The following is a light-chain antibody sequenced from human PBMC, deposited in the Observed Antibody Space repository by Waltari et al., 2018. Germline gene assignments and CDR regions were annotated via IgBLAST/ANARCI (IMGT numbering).Light chain of an antibody. CDR2: EVF. CDR1: HSVDTS. Sequence: EIVLTQSPATLSLSPGDRATLSCRASHSVDTSLTWYQQKLGQAPRLLLYEVFYRATGIPARFSGRGSGTDFTLTISSLEPEDFALYFCQQRRVWPITFGQGTRLEIK. V-gene: IGKV3-11*01. J-gene: IGKJ5*01. CDR3: QQRRVWPIT.